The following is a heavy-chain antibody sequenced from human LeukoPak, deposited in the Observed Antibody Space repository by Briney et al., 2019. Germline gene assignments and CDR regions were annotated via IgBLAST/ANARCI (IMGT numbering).Heavy chain of an antibody. D-gene: IGHD5-18*01. J-gene: IGHJ4*02. V-gene: IGHV3-23*01. Sequence: GGSLRLSCAASGFTFSSYAMSWVRQAPGKGLEWVSAVSGSGGTTYYADSVKGRFTISRDNSKNTLYLQMNSLRAEDTAVYYCAKEDRIQLWLQPYYFDYWGQGTLVTVSS. CDR1: GFTFSSYA. CDR2: VSGSGGTT. CDR3: AKEDRIQLWLQPYYFDY.